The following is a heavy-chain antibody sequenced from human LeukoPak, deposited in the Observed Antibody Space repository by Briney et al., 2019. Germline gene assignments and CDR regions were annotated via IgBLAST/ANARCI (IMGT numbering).Heavy chain of an antibody. CDR2: ISSGSSTI. CDR1: GFTFSSYS. J-gene: IGHJ3*02. Sequence: GGSLRLSCAASGFTFSSYSMNWVRQAPGKGLEWVSYISSGSSTIHYADSVKGRFTISRDNAKNSLCLQMNSLRDEDTAVYYCARENIVVVTAIRDAFDIWGQGTMVTVSS. D-gene: IGHD2-21*02. CDR3: ARENIVVVTAIRDAFDI. V-gene: IGHV3-48*02.